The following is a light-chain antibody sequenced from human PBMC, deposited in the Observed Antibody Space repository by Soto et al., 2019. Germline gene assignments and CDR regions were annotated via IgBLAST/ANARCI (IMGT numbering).Light chain of an antibody. CDR2: DVI. J-gene: IGLJ1*01. CDR1: TSDVGVYKY. Sequence: QSALIQPRSVSGSPGQSVTISCTGTTSDVGVYKYVSRYRQLPGKAPKLMIYDVITRPSGVPDRFSGSKSGNTASLTISGLQAEDEADYYCCSYAGDYTFVFGTGTKVTVL. CDR3: CSYAGDYTFV. V-gene: IGLV2-11*01.